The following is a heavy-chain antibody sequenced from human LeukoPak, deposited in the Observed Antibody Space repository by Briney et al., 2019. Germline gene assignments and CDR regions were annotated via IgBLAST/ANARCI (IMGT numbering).Heavy chain of an antibody. CDR3: ARGMGDYGFH. CDR2: INPDSGVT. J-gene: IGHJ4*02. CDR1: GYTFTDYY. D-gene: IGHD4-17*01. Sequence: ASVKVSCKASGYTFTDYYIHWVRQAPGQGLEWMGWINPDSGVTGFAQKFQGRVTMITDTSISTACMELIRLRSDDTAVYYCARGMGDYGFHWGQGTLVTVSS. V-gene: IGHV1-2*02.